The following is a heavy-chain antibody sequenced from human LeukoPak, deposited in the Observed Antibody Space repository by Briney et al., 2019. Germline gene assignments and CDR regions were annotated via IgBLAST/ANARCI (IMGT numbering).Heavy chain of an antibody. CDR3: ARAFDYYYMDV. CDR1: GGSISSGSYY. V-gene: IGHV4-61*02. Sequence: SQTLSLTCTVSGGSISSGSYYWSWIRQPAGKGLEWIGRIYTSGSTSYNPSLKSRVTISVDTSKNQFSLKLSSVTAADTAVYYCARAFDYYYMDVWGKGTTVTVSS. CDR2: IYTSGST. J-gene: IGHJ6*03. D-gene: IGHD3-10*01.